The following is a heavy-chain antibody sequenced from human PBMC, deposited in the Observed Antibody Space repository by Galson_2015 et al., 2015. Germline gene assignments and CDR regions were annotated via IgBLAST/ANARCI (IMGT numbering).Heavy chain of an antibody. CDR3: ARVRKEQLVYYYGMDV. V-gene: IGHV6-1*01. D-gene: IGHD6-13*01. CDR1: GDSVSSNSAA. J-gene: IGHJ6*02. CDR2: TYYRSKWYN. Sequence: CAISGDSVSSNSAAWNWIRQSPSRGLEWLGRTYYRSKWYNDYAVSVRSRITINPDTSKNQFSLQLNSVTPEDTAVYYCARVRKEQLVYYYGMDVWGQGTTVTVSS.